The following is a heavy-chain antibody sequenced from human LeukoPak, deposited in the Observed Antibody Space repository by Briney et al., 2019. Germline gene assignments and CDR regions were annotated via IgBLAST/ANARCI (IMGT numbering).Heavy chain of an antibody. CDR2: VKQDGSGE. V-gene: IGHV3-7*01. J-gene: IGHJ3*02. CDR1: GFNLTDYW. CDR3: ARGLGNAFDI. D-gene: IGHD1-26*01. Sequence: GGSLRLSCAASGFNLTDYWMSWVRQAPGKGLEWVANVKQDGSGEYYVDSVKGRFTISRDNAKNSLYLQMNSLRAEDTAVYYCARGLGNAFDIWGQGTMVTVSS.